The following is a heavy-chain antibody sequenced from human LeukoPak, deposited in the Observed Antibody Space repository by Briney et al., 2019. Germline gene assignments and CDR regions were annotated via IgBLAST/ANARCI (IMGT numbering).Heavy chain of an antibody. CDR2: ISSGGSTI. J-gene: IGHJ4*02. V-gene: IGHV3-11*04. Sequence: GGSLRLSCAASGFTFSDSYMSWIRQAPGKGLEWVSYISSGGSTIYYADFVKGRFTISRDNAKNSLYLQMNGLRAEDTAVYYCARVSSSQTWGFGFWGQGTLVTVSS. CDR3: ARVSSSQTWGFGF. CDR1: GFTFSDSY. D-gene: IGHD6-13*01.